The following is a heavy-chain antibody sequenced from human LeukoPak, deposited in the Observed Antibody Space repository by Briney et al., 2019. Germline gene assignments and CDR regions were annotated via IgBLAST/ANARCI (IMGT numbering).Heavy chain of an antibody. J-gene: IGHJ3*02. CDR2: ISNSGTT. Sequence: SETLSLTCTVSGDSVTSGGYFWTWIRHHPGKGLEWFGYISNSGTTSYNPSLKSRVSISVDTSNNQFSLSLSSVTAADTAVYYCARDVVVTSSPDAFDIWGQGTMVAVSS. V-gene: IGHV4-31*03. D-gene: IGHD2-21*02. CDR1: GDSVTSGGYF. CDR3: ARDVVVTSSPDAFDI.